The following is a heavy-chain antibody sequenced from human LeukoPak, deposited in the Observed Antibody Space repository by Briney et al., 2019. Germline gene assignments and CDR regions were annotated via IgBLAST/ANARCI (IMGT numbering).Heavy chain of an antibody. J-gene: IGHJ6*03. V-gene: IGHV7-4-1*02. CDR3: ARGRRGVVVAATRENYYYYYMDV. D-gene: IGHD2-15*01. CDR1: GYTFTSYA. CDR2: INTNTGNP. Sequence: ASVKVSCKASGYTFTSYAMNWVRQAPGQGLEWMGWINTNTGNPTYAQGFTGRFVFSLDTSVSTAYLQISSLKAENTAVYYCARGRRGVVVAATRENYYYYYMDVWGKGTTVTVSS.